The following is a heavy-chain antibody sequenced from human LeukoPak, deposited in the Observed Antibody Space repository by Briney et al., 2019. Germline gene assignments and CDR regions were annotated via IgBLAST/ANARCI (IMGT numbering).Heavy chain of an antibody. Sequence: GGSLRLSCAASGFTFSDYYMSWIRQAPGKGLEWVSYISSSGSTIYYADSVKGRFTISRDNAKNSLYLQMNSLRAEDTAVYYCARDLAKYCSSTSCYTSRGYFDYWGQGTLVTVSS. CDR1: GFTFSDYY. CDR3: ARDLAKYCSSTSCYTSRGYFDY. D-gene: IGHD2-2*02. J-gene: IGHJ4*02. V-gene: IGHV3-11*04. CDR2: ISSSGSTI.